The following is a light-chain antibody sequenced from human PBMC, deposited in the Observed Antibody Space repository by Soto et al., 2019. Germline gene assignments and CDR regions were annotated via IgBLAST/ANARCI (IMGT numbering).Light chain of an antibody. V-gene: IGLV2-14*01. CDR1: GSDVGNYNY. CDR3: ISYIPSTTTHWV. J-gene: IGLJ3*02. CDR2: AVS. Sequence: QSALTQPASVSGSPGQSITISCTGTGSDVGNYNYVSWYQQHPGKAPKLMIYAVSNRPSGVSNRFSGSKSGDTASLTISGLQAEDEADYYCISYIPSTTTHWVFGGGTKLTVL.